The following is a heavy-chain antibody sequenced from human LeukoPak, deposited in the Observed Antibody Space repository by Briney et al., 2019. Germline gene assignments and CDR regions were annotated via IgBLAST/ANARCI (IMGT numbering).Heavy chain of an antibody. CDR1: VYTFTSYY. D-gene: IGHD2-21*02. Sequence: ASVKVSFKASVYTFTSYYMHWVRQAPGQGLEWMGIINPSSGSTSYAQKFQGRVTMTRDTSTSTVYMQLSSLRSEDTAMYYCAIMDCGGDCYWGYWGQGTLVTVSS. J-gene: IGHJ4*02. CDR3: AIMDCGGDCYWGY. V-gene: IGHV1-46*01. CDR2: INPSSGST.